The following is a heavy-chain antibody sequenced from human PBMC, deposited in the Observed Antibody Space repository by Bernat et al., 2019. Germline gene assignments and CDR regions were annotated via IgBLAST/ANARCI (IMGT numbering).Heavy chain of an antibody. D-gene: IGHD6-13*01. Sequence: VQLVESGGGVVQPGRSLRLSCAASGFTFSSYGMHWVRQAPGKGLEWVGRAKNKCDRHTTEYAASVKGRFTISRDDSKNSLYLQMNNLRSEDTAIYYCTSSAVGTVFDFWGQGTLVTVSS. CDR2: AKNKCDRHTT. CDR3: TSSAVGTVFDF. V-gene: IGHV3-72*01. J-gene: IGHJ4*02. CDR1: GFTFSSYG.